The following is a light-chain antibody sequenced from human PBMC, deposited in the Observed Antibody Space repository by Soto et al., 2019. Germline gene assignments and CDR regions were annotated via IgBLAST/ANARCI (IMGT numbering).Light chain of an antibody. CDR3: QQSHSTQLT. CDR1: LRVSKY. Sequence: DIEVIQSPSSLSSSVGDRVTITCRASLRVSKYLNWYQQLPWKAPKLLIYVASSLQGGVPARLSGSGSGTDFTLTSSGLQPEYSASYYCQQSHSTQLTFGGGTKLEI. CDR2: VAS. J-gene: IGKJ4*01. V-gene: IGKV1-39*01.